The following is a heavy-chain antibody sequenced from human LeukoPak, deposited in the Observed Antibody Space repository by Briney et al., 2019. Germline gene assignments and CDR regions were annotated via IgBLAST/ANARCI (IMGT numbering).Heavy chain of an antibody. D-gene: IGHD6-13*01. CDR3: ARGATAGRFSLRPTGAYYMDV. Sequence: GASVKVSCTPSGYTFTGYYIQWVRQAPRQGLEWMGWINPNSGGTNCAQKFQGRVTMTRDTSINTAYMELSSLRFDDTAVYYCARGATAGRFSLRPTGAYYMDVWGKGTTVTVSS. J-gene: IGHJ6*03. CDR2: INPNSGGT. CDR1: GYTFTGYY. V-gene: IGHV1-2*02.